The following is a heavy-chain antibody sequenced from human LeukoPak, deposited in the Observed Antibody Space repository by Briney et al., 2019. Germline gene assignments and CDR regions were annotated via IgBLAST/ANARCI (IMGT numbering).Heavy chain of an antibody. Sequence: ASVTVSCTASGYTFTSYAMNWVRQAPGQRLEWMGWINAGNGNTRYSQNFQGRVTITRDTSATTAYMELSSLRSEDTAVYYCARTTRSWYEDNDAFDIWGQGTTVTVSS. V-gene: IGHV1-3*01. CDR3: ARTTRSWYEDNDAFDI. CDR2: INAGNGNT. J-gene: IGHJ3*02. D-gene: IGHD6-13*01. CDR1: GYTFTSYA.